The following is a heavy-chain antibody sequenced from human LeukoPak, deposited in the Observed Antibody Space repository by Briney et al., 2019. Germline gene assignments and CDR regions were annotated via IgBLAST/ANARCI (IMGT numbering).Heavy chain of an antibody. D-gene: IGHD2-2*01. CDR1: GFTFSTYG. CDR2: IWYDGSNK. CDR3: ARTRDGYFDY. Sequence: GRSLRLSCAASGFTFSTYGMHWFRQAPGKGLEWVAVIWYDGSNKYYADSVKGRFTISRDNSKNTLYLQMNSLRAEDTAAYYCARTRDGYFDYWGQGTLVTVSS. J-gene: IGHJ4*02. V-gene: IGHV3-33*01.